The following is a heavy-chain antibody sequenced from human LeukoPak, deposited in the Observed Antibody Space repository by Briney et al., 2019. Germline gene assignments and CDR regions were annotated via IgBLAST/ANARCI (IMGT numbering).Heavy chain of an antibody. Sequence: GGSLRLSCAGSRFPFSSYPISWVRQPPGKGLEWVSAITASGDSTYSADSVKGRFTISRDNSRNTLFLEMSSLRAEDTAVYYCARSGGFFVSGGSDYWGQGTLVTVSS. V-gene: IGHV3-23*01. CDR1: RFPFSSYP. D-gene: IGHD3-10*01. CDR2: ITASGDST. CDR3: ARSGGFFVSGGSDY. J-gene: IGHJ4*02.